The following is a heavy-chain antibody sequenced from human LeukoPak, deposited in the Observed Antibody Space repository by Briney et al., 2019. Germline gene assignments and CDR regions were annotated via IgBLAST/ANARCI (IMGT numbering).Heavy chain of an antibody. CDR3: ARSVKMVRGFDY. Sequence: ASVKVSCKASGGTFSSYAISWVRQAPGQGLEWMEGIIPIFGTANYAQKFQGRVTITADESTSTAYMELSSLRSEDTAVYYCARSVKMVRGFDYWGQGTLVTVSS. CDR2: IIPIFGTA. V-gene: IGHV1-69*13. J-gene: IGHJ4*02. D-gene: IGHD3-10*01. CDR1: GGTFSSYA.